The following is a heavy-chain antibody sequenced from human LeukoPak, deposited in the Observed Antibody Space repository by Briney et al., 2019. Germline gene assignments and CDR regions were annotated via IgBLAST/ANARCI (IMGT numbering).Heavy chain of an antibody. CDR2: ISAYNGNT. J-gene: IGHJ5*02. CDR3: AREVQGYGSGWYADNWFDP. Sequence: ASVKVSCKASGYTFTSYGISWVRQAPGQGLEWMGWISAYNGNTNYAQKLQGRVTMTTDTSTSTAYMELRSLRSDDTAAYYCAREVQGYGSGWYADNWFDPWGQGTLVTVSS. CDR1: GYTFTSYG. V-gene: IGHV1-18*01. D-gene: IGHD6-19*01.